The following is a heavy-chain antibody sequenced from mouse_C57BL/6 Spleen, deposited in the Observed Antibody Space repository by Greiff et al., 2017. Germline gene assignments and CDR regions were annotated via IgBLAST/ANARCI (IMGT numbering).Heavy chain of an antibody. CDR2: IIPNNGGT. CDR1: GYTFTDYY. D-gene: IGHD2-2*01. V-gene: IGHV1-26*01. CDR3: ARENGYATFMDY. Sequence: EVQLQQSGPELVKPGASVKISCKASGYTFTDYYMNWVKQSHGKSLKWIGDIIPNNGGTSYNQKFKGKATLTVDKSSSTAYMGLRSLTSEDSAVYYCARENGYATFMDYWGQGTSVTVSS. J-gene: IGHJ4*01.